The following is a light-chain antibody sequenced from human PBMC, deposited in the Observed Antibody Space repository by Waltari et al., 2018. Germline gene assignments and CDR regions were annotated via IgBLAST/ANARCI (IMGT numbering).Light chain of an antibody. CDR2: KGN. CDR1: SGPVSSTSY. V-gene: IGLV8-61*01. J-gene: IGLJ3*02. CDR3: SMYMGSGIWV. Sequence: QTVVTQEPSLSVSPGGTVTPTFAFSSGPVSSTSYPSWYQQTPGQAPRTLVYKGNTRSSGVPDRFSGSILGNKAALTLTGAQADDESDYYCSMYMGSGIWVFGGGTKLTVL.